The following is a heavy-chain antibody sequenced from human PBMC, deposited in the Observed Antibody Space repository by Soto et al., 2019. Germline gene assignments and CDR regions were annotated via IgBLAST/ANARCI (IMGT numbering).Heavy chain of an antibody. CDR1: GGNFSSYA. V-gene: IGHV1-69*01. J-gene: IGHJ5*02. D-gene: IGHD6-19*01. CDR2: IIPIFCTA. Sequence: QVQLVQSGAEVKKPGSSVKVSCKASGGNFSSYAISWVRQAPGQGLEWMGGIIPIFCTANYAQKFQGRVTITADDSTSTAYLQLSSLRSEDTAVYYCARELGSGRWSLQPWGQGTLVTVSS. CDR3: ARELGSGRWSLQP.